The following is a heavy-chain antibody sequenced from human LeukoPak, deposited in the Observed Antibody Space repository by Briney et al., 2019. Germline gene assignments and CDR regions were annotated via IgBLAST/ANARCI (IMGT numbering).Heavy chain of an antibody. D-gene: IGHD1-26*01. V-gene: IGHV3-11*01. CDR2: ISSSGTTI. J-gene: IGHJ4*02. CDR1: GFTFNDYY. Sequence: GGSLRPSCAASGFTFNDYYMTWIRQAPGKGLEWVSYISSSGTTIYYADSVKGRFTISRDNAKNSLYLQMNTLRAEDTAVYYCARDRFSGSYPLDYWGQGTLVTVSS. CDR3: ARDRFSGSYPLDY.